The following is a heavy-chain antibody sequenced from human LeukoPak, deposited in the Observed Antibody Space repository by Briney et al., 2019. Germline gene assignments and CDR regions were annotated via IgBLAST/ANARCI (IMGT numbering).Heavy chain of an antibody. D-gene: IGHD6-19*01. V-gene: IGHV4-61*01. CDR2: IYYSGST. CDR1: GGSVSSGSYY. J-gene: IGHJ4*02. Sequence: PSETLSLTCTVSGGSVSSGSYYWSWIRQPPGKGLEWIGYIYYSGSTNYNPSLKSRVTISVDTSKNQFSLKLSSVTAADTAVYYCALAVAGTGLLGVDYWGQGTLVTVSS. CDR3: ALAVAGTGLLGVDY.